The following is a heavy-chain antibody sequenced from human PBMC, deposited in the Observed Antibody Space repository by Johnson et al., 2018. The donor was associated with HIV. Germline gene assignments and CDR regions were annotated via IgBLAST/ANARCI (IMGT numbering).Heavy chain of an antibody. V-gene: IGHV3-53*02. CDR2: VYSGGST. CDR3: ARDLPYYYDSSNKNGAFDI. D-gene: IGHD3-22*01. CDR1: GFTVSSHY. Sequence: VQLVETGGGLIQPGGSLRLSCAASGFTVSSHYMNWVRQAPGKGLEWVSIVYSGGSTYYADSVKGRFPISRDNSKNTLYLQMNTLRAEDTAVYYCARDLPYYYDSSNKNGAFDIWGQGTVVTVSS. J-gene: IGHJ3*02.